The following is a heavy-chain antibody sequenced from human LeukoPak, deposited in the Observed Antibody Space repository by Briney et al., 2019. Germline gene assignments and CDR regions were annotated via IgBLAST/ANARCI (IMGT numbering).Heavy chain of an antibody. D-gene: IGHD1-26*01. Sequence: GGSLKLSCATSGFTFNNYNMNWVRQAPGRALEWVSSITSSGTYIFYADSVKGRFTISRDNAKNSLYLQMNGLGPEDTAVYYCARDPYSGNYGNYYYYYMDVWGKGTTVTISS. CDR2: ITSSGTYI. CDR1: GFTFNNYN. J-gene: IGHJ6*03. CDR3: ARDPYSGNYGNYYYYYMDV. V-gene: IGHV3-21*01.